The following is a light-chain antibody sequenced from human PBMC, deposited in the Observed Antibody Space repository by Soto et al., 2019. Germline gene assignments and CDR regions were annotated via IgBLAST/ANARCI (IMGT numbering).Light chain of an antibody. J-gene: IGKJ2*01. V-gene: IGKV1-5*01. CDR2: DAS. CDR1: QNISTW. CDR3: HQYKFSPYT. Sequence: DIQMTQSPSTLSASIGDRVTITCRASQNISTWLAWYQQKPGKAPKLVMYDASTLKTGVPSRFSGSGSGTDFALTISSLQADDFATYHCHQYKFSPYTFGHGSRLDIK.